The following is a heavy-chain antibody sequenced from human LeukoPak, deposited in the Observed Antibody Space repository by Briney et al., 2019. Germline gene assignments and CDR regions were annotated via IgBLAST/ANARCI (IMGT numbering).Heavy chain of an antibody. J-gene: IGHJ4*02. CDR3: AKGPRQQLVTRFDN. D-gene: IGHD6-13*01. CDR1: GFTFTGYW. CDR2: ISASGGST. Sequence: QPGGSLRLSCAASGFTFTGYWMSWVRQAPGKGLEWVSDISASGGSTYYADSVKGRFTVSRDNSKNTLYLQMSSLRADDTAVYYCAKGPRQQLVTRFDNWGQGTLVTVSS. V-gene: IGHV3-23*01.